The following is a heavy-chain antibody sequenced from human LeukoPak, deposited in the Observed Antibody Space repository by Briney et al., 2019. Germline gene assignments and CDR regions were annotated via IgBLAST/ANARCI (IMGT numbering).Heavy chain of an antibody. Sequence: PGGSLRLSCAASGFTFSSFDMNWVRQAPGKGLEWLSYISNSGSTMYYADSVKGRFTVSRDNAKNSLYLQMNSLRAEDTAVYYCARDPRPYDYGDYGFDYWGQGTLVTVSS. CDR2: ISNSGSTM. J-gene: IGHJ4*02. V-gene: IGHV3-48*03. CDR1: GFTFSSFD. CDR3: ARDPRPYDYGDYGFDY. D-gene: IGHD4-17*01.